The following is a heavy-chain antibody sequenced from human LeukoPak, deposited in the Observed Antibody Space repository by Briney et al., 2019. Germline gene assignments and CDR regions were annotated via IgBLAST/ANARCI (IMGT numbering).Heavy chain of an antibody. CDR2: ISWNSGSV. CDR1: GFTFDDYA. J-gene: IGHJ2*01. V-gene: IGHV3-9*03. D-gene: IGHD5-18*01. CDR3: AKGSSYSFGYWYFDL. Sequence: QPGRSLRLSCAASGFTFDDYAMHWVRQAPGKGLEWVSGISWNSGSVGYADSVKGRFTISRDNAKNSLYLQMNSLRAEDIAFDFCAKGSSYSFGYWYFDLWGRGTLVTVSS.